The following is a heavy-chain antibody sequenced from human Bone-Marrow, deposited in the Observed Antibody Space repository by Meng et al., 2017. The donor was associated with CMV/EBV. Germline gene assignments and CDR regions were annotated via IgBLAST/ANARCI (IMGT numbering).Heavy chain of an antibody. V-gene: IGHV3-30*02. CDR3: AKGRVVPAAFDAFAI. J-gene: IGHJ3*02. D-gene: IGHD2-2*01. Sequence: GGSLRLSCAASGFTFSSYGMHWVRQAPGKGLEWVAFIRYDGSNKYYADSVKGRFTISRDNSKNTLYLQMNSLRAEDTAVYYCAKGRVVPAAFDAFAIWGQGTMVTGSS. CDR2: IRYDGSNK. CDR1: GFTFSSYG.